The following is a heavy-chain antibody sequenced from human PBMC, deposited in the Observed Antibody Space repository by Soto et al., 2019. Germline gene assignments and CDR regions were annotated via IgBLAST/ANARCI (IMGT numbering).Heavy chain of an antibody. D-gene: IGHD5-12*01. V-gene: IGHV1-3*01. J-gene: IGHJ4*02. Sequence: QVKLVQSGAEVKKPGASVKVSCKASGYTFTSYAMHWVRQAPGQRLEWMGWINAGNGNTKYSQKFQGRVTITRDTSASAAYMELSSLRSEGTAVYYCARQAERGYNYGCWGQGTLVTVSS. CDR1: GYTFTSYA. CDR3: ARQAERGYNYGC. CDR2: INAGNGNT.